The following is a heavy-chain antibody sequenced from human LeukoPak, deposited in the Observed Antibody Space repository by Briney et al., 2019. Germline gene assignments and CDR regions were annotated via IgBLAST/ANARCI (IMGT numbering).Heavy chain of an antibody. D-gene: IGHD1-26*01. V-gene: IGHV4-4*07. CDR2: IYTSGST. CDR1: GGSISSYH. Sequence: PSETLSLTCTVSGGSISSYHWSWIRQPAGKGLEWIGRIYTSGSTNYNPSLKSRVTMSVDTSKNQFSLKLSSVTAADTAVYYCATARVGATEDDAFDIWGQGTMVTVSS. CDR3: ATARVGATEDDAFDI. J-gene: IGHJ3*02.